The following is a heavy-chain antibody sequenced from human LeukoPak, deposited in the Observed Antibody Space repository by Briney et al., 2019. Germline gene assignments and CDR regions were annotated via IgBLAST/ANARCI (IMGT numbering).Heavy chain of an antibody. D-gene: IGHD1-26*01. CDR2: IYYSGRT. J-gene: IGHJ3*02. CDR3: ARPRDSGSYYAFDI. CDR1: GSSISSYY. Sequence: SETLSLTCTVSGSSISSYYWNWLRQPPGKGLEWIGYIYYSGRTNYNPSLNSRVTISVDTSKNQFSLKLSSVTAADTAVYYCARPRDSGSYYAFDIWGQGTMVTVSS. V-gene: IGHV4-59*08.